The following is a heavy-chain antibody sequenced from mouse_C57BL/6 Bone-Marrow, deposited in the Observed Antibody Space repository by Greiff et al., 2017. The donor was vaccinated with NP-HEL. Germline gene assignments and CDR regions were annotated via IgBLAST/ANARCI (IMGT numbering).Heavy chain of an antibody. CDR2: INPYNGGT. Sequence: VQLQQSGPVLVKPGASVKMSCKASGYTFTDYYMNWVKQSHGKSLEWIGVINPYNGGTSYNQKFKGKATLTVDKSSSTAYMELNSLTSEDSAVYSCALITTVASFDYWGQGTTLTVSS. V-gene: IGHV1-19*01. J-gene: IGHJ2*01. CDR1: GYTFTDYY. D-gene: IGHD1-1*01. CDR3: ALITTVASFDY.